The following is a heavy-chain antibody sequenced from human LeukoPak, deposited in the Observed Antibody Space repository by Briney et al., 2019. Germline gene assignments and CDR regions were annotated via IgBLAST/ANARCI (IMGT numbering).Heavy chain of an antibody. CDR2: LSTGGST. CDR1: DGSISSYY. Sequence: SETLSLTCTVSDGSISSYYWSWIRQPAGKGLELIGRLSTGGSTNSTPSLKSRVTMSIDTSKNQFSLKLSSVTAADTAVYYCACSSSGWFWNYWGQGTLVTVSS. J-gene: IGHJ4*02. D-gene: IGHD6-19*01. CDR3: ACSSSGWFWNY. V-gene: IGHV4-4*07.